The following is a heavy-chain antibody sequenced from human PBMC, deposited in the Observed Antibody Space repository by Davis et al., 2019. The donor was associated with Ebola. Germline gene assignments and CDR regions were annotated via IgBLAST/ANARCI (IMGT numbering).Heavy chain of an antibody. V-gene: IGHV3-48*02. D-gene: IGHD1-26*01. CDR2: ISSSSSTI. CDR3: ARDQGGELLFWYFDL. J-gene: IGHJ2*01. CDR1: GFTFSSYS. Sequence: GGSLRLSCAASGFTFSSYSMNWVRQAPGKGLEWVSYISSSSSTIYYADSVKGRFTISRDNAENSLYLQMNSLRDEDTAVYYCARDQGGELLFWYFDLWGRGTLVTVSS.